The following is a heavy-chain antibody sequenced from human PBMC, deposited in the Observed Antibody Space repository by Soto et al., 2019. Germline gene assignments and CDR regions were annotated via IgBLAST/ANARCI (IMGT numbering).Heavy chain of an antibody. CDR2: IKSKTDGGTT. V-gene: IGHV3-15*01. D-gene: IGHD4-4*01. J-gene: IGHJ4*02. CDR1: GFSFNYAW. Sequence: EEQLAESGGGLVQPGGSPRLSCATSGFSFNYAWLSWVRQAPGKGLEWVGRIKSKTDGGTTDYAAPVKGRFIISRDDSKNTLYLQMNSLKTEDTAVYYCATVRWGGTTALHYWGQGSLVTVSS. CDR3: ATVRWGGTTALHY.